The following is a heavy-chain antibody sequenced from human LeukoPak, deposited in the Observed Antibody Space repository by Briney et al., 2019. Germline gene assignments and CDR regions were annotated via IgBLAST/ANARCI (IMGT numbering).Heavy chain of an antibody. CDR1: GYTFTNYT. D-gene: IGHD1-26*01. V-gene: IGHV1-46*01. CDR2: INPSGGST. Sequence: ASVKVSCKASGYTFTNYTLNWVRQAPGQGLEWMGIINPSGGSTSYAQKFQGRVTMTRDTSTSTVYMELSSLRSEDTAVYYCARDEVGATGLNYWGQGTLVTVSS. J-gene: IGHJ4*02. CDR3: ARDEVGATGLNY.